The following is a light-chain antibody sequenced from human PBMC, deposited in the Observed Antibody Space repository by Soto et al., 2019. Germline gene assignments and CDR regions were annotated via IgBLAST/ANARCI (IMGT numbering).Light chain of an antibody. CDR3: SSYTSSSSYV. Sequence: QSALTQPASVSGSPGQSITLLCTGTSSDVGGYNSVSWYQQHPGKAPKLMIHDVSNRPSGVSNRFSGSKSGNTASLTISGLQAEDVADYYCSSYTSSSSYVFGTGTKVTVL. CDR1: SSDVGGYNS. J-gene: IGLJ1*01. CDR2: DVS. V-gene: IGLV2-14*01.